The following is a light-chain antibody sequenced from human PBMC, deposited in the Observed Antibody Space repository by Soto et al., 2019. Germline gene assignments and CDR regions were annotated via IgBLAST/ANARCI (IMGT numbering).Light chain of an antibody. J-gene: IGKJ1*01. CDR2: GAS. CDR1: QSISSSS. Sequence: EIVLTQSPGTLSLSPGERATLSCRASQSISSSSLAWYQQKPGQAPRLLIYGASSRATGIPDRFSGSGSGTDFTLTISSLEPEGFAVYYCQQRSNWPPTWTFGQGTKVDIK. CDR3: QQRSNWPPTWT. V-gene: IGKV3D-20*02.